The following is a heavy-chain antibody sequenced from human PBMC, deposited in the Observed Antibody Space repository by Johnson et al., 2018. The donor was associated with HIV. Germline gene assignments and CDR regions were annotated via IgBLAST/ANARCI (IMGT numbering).Heavy chain of an antibody. J-gene: IGHJ3*02. CDR1: GFTVSTNY. D-gene: IGHD3-22*01. CDR2: IYSGGST. V-gene: IGHV3-66*04. CDR3: ARLGTRITMIVVVTDACDS. Sequence: VQLVESGGGLVKPGGSLRLSCAASGFTVSTNYMSWVRQAPGKGLEWVSVIYSGGSTYYADSVKGRFTISRDNSKNTLYLQMNSLRAEDTAVYYCARLGTRITMIVVVTDACDSWGQGTMVTVSA.